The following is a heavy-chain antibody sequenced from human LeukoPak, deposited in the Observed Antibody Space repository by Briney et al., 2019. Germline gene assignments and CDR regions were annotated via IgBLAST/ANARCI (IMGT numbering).Heavy chain of an antibody. CDR2: ISGSGGGT. J-gene: IGHJ4*02. D-gene: IGHD6-13*01. CDR3: AKRVGYYFEY. V-gene: IGHV3-23*01. Sequence: AGGSLRLSCAASGFTFSSYAMSWVRQAPGKGLEWVLAISGSGGGTYYADSVKGRFTVSGDKSKNTLYLQMNSLRVEDTAVYYCAKRVGYYFEYWGQGTLVTVSS. CDR1: GFTFSSYA.